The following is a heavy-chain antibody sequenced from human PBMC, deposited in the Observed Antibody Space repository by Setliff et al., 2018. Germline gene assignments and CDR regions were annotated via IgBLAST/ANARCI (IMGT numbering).Heavy chain of an antibody. CDR2: INSDGSTT. CDR1: EFTLSTYW. D-gene: IGHD3-22*01. Sequence: PGGSLRLSCAASEFTLSTYWIRWVRQAPRKGLVWVSRINSDGSTTTYADSVKGRFTISRDNGKNTVYLQMNSLRAEDTAMYYCVRGSAYSSGSFDCWGQGTLVTVSS. CDR3: VRGSAYSSGSFDC. J-gene: IGHJ4*02. V-gene: IGHV3-74*01.